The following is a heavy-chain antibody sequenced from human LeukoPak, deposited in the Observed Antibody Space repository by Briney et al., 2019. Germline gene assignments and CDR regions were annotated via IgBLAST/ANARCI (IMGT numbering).Heavy chain of an antibody. D-gene: IGHD3-16*01. CDR1: GGSFSGYY. Sequence: KSSETLSLTCAVYGGSFSGYYWSWIRQPPGKGLEWIGEINHSGGTKYNPSLKSRVTISVDTSKNQLSLKLSSVTAADTATYYCARVKDPGGYYYYYYMDVWGKGTTVTVSS. CDR2: INHSGGT. J-gene: IGHJ6*03. V-gene: IGHV4-34*01. CDR3: ARVKDPGGYYYYYYMDV.